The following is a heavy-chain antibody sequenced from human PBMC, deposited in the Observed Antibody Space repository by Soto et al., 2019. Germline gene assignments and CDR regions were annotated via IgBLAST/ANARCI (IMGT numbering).Heavy chain of an antibody. D-gene: IGHD3-3*01. J-gene: IGHJ5*02. V-gene: IGHV4-34*01. CDR3: ARGRLYYDFWSGSPGGVWFDP. CDR2: INHSGST. Sequence: SETLSLTCAVYGGSFSGYYWSWIRQPPGKGLEWIGEINHSGSTNYNPSIKSRVTISVDTSKNQFSLKLSSVTAADTAVYYCARGRLYYDFWSGSPGGVWFDPWGQGTLVTVSS. CDR1: GGSFSGYY.